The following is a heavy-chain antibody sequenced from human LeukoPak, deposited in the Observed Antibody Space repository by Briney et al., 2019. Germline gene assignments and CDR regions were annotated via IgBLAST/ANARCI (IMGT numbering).Heavy chain of an antibody. Sequence: GRSLRLSCAASGFTFSSYAMHWVRQAPGKGLEWVAVISYDGSNKYYADSVKGRFTISRDNSKNTLYLQMNSLRAEDTAVYYCARAVAAPSGYYYYMDVWGKGTTVTVSS. CDR2: ISYDGSNK. D-gene: IGHD6-13*01. CDR1: GFTFSSYA. J-gene: IGHJ6*03. CDR3: ARAVAAPSGYYYYMDV. V-gene: IGHV3-30*04.